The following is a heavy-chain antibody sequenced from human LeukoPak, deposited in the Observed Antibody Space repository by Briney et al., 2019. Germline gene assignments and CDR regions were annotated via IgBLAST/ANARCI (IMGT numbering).Heavy chain of an antibody. V-gene: IGHV1-18*01. J-gene: IGHJ4*02. D-gene: IGHD4-17*01. CDR2: ISAYNGDT. CDR1: GYTFTNYG. CDR3: ARDQAYGDYDY. Sequence: ASVKVSCKAYGYTFTNYGISWVRQAPGQGLEWMGWISAYNGDTNYAQKLQGRVTITIETSTTTAYMELRSLRSDDTALYYCARDQAYGDYDYWGQGTLVTVSS.